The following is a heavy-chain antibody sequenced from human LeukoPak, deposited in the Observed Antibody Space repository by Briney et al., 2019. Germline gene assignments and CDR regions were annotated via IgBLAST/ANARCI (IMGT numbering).Heavy chain of an antibody. V-gene: IGHV3-21*01. Sequence: GGSLRLSCAASGFTFSSYSMNWVRQAPGKGLEWLSSISSSSSYIYYADSVKGRFTISRDNAKNSLYLQMNSLRAEDTAVYYCARSTYSSGWYEYNWFDPWGQGTLVTVSS. CDR3: ARSTYSSGWYEYNWFDP. CDR1: GFTFSSYS. J-gene: IGHJ5*02. D-gene: IGHD6-19*01. CDR2: ISSSSSYI.